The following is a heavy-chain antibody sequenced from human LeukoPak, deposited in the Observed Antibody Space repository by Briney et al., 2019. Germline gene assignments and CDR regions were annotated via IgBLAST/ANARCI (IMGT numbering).Heavy chain of an antibody. CDR3: ARGPAGRFGEVTFDY. D-gene: IGHD3-10*01. J-gene: IGHJ4*02. Sequence: PSETLSLTCTVSGYSISSGYYWGWIRQPPGKGLEWIGSIYHSGSTNYNPSLKSRVTISIDTSKNHFSLNLSSVTAADTAVYYCARGPAGRFGEVTFDYWGQGTLVTVSS. CDR1: GYSISSGYY. CDR2: IYHSGST. V-gene: IGHV4-38-2*02.